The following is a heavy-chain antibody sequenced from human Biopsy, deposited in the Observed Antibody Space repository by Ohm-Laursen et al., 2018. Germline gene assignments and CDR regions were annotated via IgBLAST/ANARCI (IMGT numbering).Heavy chain of an antibody. D-gene: IGHD2/OR15-2a*01. Sequence: SETLSLTCTVSGGSISSDYWSWIRQTPGKGLEWIGYIYYSGSTNYNPYLKSRVTISVDTSKNQFSLRLNSVTAADTAVYYCARATNSTGWPYHYFYGMDVWGQGTTVTVSS. V-gene: IGHV4-59*01. J-gene: IGHJ6*02. CDR3: ARATNSTGWPYHYFYGMDV. CDR2: IYYSGST. CDR1: GGSISSDY.